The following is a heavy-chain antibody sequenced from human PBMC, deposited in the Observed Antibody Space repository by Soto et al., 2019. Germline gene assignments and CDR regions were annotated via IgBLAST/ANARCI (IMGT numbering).Heavy chain of an antibody. D-gene: IGHD6-13*01. V-gene: IGHV3-33*01. Sequence: GGSLRLSCAASGFTFSSYGMHWVRQAPGKGLEWVAVIWYDGSNKYYADSVKGRFTISRDNSKNTLYLQMNSLRAEDTAVYYCARDRGYSLYSLGYWGQGTLVTVSS. CDR3: ARDRGYSLYSLGY. CDR1: GFTFSSYG. CDR2: IWYDGSNK. J-gene: IGHJ4*02.